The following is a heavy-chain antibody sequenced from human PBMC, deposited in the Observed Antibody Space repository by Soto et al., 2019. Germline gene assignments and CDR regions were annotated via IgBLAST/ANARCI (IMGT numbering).Heavy chain of an antibody. CDR3: ARWDCSSTSCRSNAFSI. CDR2: ITTYNGHT. J-gene: IGHJ3*02. Sequence: ASVKVSCKASGYTFTSYGISWVRQAPGQGLEWMGWITTYNGHTHYAQKFQGRVTVTTDTSTTTAYMELRGLGSDDTAVYYCARWDCSSTSCRSNAFSIWGQGTMVTVSS. CDR1: GYTFTSYG. V-gene: IGHV1-18*01. D-gene: IGHD2-2*01.